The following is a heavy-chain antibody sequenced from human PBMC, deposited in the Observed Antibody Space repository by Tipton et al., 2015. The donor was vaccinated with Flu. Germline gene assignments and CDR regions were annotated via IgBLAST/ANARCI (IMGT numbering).Heavy chain of an antibody. J-gene: IGHJ6*03. V-gene: IGHV4-38-2*02. Sequence: TLSLTCTVSGFSVSSVFYWAWIRQPPGKGLEWLGEITHSGDTNYNPSLKSRVIISVDMSKNPVSLKLSSVTAADTAVYYCARAQHYDSNAYYYYYMDVWDKGATVTVSS. CDR3: ARAQHYDSNAYYYYYMDV. CDR2: ITHSGDT. CDR1: GFSVSSVFY. D-gene: IGHD3-22*01.